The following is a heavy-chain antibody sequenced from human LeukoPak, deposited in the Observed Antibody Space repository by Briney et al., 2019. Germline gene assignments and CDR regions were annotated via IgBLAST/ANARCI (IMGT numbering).Heavy chain of an antibody. V-gene: IGHV3-23*01. CDR2: LSGSGVST. Sequence: GGSLRLSCAASGFTFSNYAMSWVRQAPGKGLECVSTLSGSGVSTYYADSVKGRFTISRDNARNSLYLQMNSLTAEDTAVYYCARDPYSGAYGDTYYYFMDVWGKGTTVTISS. CDR1: GFTFSNYA. D-gene: IGHD1-26*01. J-gene: IGHJ6*03. CDR3: ARDPYSGAYGDTYYYFMDV.